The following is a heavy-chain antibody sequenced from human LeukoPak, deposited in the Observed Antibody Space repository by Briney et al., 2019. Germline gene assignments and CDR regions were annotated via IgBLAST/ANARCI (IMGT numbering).Heavy chain of an antibody. D-gene: IGHD3-10*01. V-gene: IGHV3-49*03. CDR1: GFTFGGYA. CDR2: IRSKAYGGTT. Sequence: PGGSLRLSCTASGFTFGGYAMSWFRQAPGKGLEWVGFIRSKAYGGTTEYAASVKGRFTISRDDSKSIAYLQMNSLKTEDTAVYYCTIGSMVRGVIVTNNWFDPWGQGTLVTVSS. J-gene: IGHJ5*02. CDR3: TIGSMVRGVIVTNNWFDP.